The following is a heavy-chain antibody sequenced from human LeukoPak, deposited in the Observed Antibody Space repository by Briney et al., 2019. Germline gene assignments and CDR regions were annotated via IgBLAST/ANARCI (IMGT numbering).Heavy chain of an antibody. Sequence: GASVKVSCKASGYTFTGYYMHWVRQAPGQGLEWMGWINPNSGGTNCAQKFQGRVTMTRDTSISTAYMELSRLRSDDTAVYYCARERETTYDLGYWGQGTLVTVSS. CDR3: ARERETTYDLGY. CDR2: INPNSGGT. V-gene: IGHV1-2*02. CDR1: GYTFTGYY. D-gene: IGHD4-11*01. J-gene: IGHJ4*02.